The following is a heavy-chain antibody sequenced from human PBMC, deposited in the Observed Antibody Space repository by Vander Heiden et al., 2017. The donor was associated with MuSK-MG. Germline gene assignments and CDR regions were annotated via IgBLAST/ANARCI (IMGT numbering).Heavy chain of an antibody. CDR1: GYTFTGYY. Sequence: QVQLVQSGAEVKKPGASVKVSCKASGYTFTGYYMHWVRQAPGQGLEWMGWINPNSGGTNYAQKFQGRVTMTRDTSISTAYMELTRLTSDDTAVYYCPGGRTYCSSTSCSKPSGADSFDIWGQGTMVTVSS. V-gene: IGHV1-2*02. D-gene: IGHD2-2*01. CDR3: PGGRTYCSSTSCSKPSGADSFDI. CDR2: INPNSGGT. J-gene: IGHJ3*02.